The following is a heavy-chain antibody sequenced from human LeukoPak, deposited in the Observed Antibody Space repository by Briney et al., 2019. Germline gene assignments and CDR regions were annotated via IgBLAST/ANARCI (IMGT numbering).Heavy chain of an antibody. D-gene: IGHD3-22*01. CDR1: GFTFSSYW. J-gene: IGHJ4*02. V-gene: IGHV3-74*01. Sequence: PGGSLRLSCAASGFTFSSYWMHWVRQAPGKGLVWVSGINSDGTSPIYADSVKGRFTISRDNAKKSLYLQMNSLRAEDTAVYYCARSRYDSSGYYGIIGNWGQGTLVTVSS. CDR3: ARSRYDSSGYYGIIGN. CDR2: INSDGTSP.